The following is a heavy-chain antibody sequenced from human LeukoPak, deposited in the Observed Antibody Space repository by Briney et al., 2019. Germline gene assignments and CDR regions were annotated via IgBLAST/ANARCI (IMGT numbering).Heavy chain of an antibody. J-gene: IGHJ3*02. Sequence: GGSLRLSCVASGFTFSNFGMHWVRQAPGKGLEWVAVISYDAKNEYYTDSVKGRFTISRDNAKNTLYLQVNSLRADDTAVYYCARDGYRAFDIWGQGTMVTVSS. CDR1: GFTFSNFG. CDR2: ISYDAKNE. D-gene: IGHD5-12*01. V-gene: IGHV3-33*08. CDR3: ARDGYRAFDI.